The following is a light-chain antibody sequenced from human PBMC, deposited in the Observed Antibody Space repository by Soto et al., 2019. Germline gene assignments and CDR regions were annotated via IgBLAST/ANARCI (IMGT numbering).Light chain of an antibody. V-gene: IGKV3-11*01. J-gene: IGKJ3*01. Sequence: EIVLTQSPATLSLFPGERATLSCRASQSVSSYLAWYQQKPGQAPRLLIYDASNRATGIQARFSGSGSGTDFTLTISSLEPEDFAVYYCQQRSNWLITFGPGTKVDIK. CDR1: QSVSSY. CDR3: QQRSNWLIT. CDR2: DAS.